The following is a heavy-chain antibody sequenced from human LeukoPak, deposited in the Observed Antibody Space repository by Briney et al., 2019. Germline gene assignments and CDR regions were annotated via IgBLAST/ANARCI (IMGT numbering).Heavy chain of an antibody. J-gene: IGHJ4*02. CDR3: ASHYSGSYSFDY. CDR2: IYYSGST. D-gene: IGHD1-26*01. Sequence: SETLSLTCTVSGGSISSGDYYWSWIRQPPGEGLEWIGYIYYSGSTYYNPSLKSRVTISVDTSKNQFSLKLSSVTAADTAVYYCASHYSGSYSFDYWGQGTLVTVSS. CDR1: GGSISSGDYY. V-gene: IGHV4-30-4*01.